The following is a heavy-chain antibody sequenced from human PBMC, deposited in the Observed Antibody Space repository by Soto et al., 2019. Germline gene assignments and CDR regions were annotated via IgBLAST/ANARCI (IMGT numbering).Heavy chain of an antibody. J-gene: IGHJ4*02. CDR2: INAGNGNT. CDR3: PRRRELSDY. Sequence: ASVKVSCKASGYTFTSYAMHWVRQAPGQRLEWMGWINAGNGNTKYSQKLQGRVTITRDTSASTAYMELSSLRSEDTAVYCFPRRRELSDYRGQGTLVTRSS. CDR1: GYTFTSYA. V-gene: IGHV1-3*01. D-gene: IGHD1-7*01.